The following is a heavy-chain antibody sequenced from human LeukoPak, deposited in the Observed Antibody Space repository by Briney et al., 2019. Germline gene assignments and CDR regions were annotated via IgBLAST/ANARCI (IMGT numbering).Heavy chain of an antibody. Sequence: GGSLRLSCAASGFTFSSYWMHWVRQAPGKGLVWVSRINSDGSSTSYAASVKGRFTISRDNAKNTLYLQMNSLRAEDTAVYYCAREDYGDYGLDYWGQGTLVTVSS. V-gene: IGHV3-74*01. CDR1: GFTFSSYW. D-gene: IGHD4-17*01. CDR2: INSDGSST. CDR3: AREDYGDYGLDY. J-gene: IGHJ4*02.